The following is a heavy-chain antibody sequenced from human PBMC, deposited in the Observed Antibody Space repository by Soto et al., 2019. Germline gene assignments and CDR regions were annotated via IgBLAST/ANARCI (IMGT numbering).Heavy chain of an antibody. CDR3: ARWECSSTSCQSNAFDI. D-gene: IGHD2-2*01. Sequence: QVHLVQSGAEVKKPGASVKVSCKASAYSFTSYGISWVRQAPGQGLEWMGWISPYNGNTNYAQKLQGRVTMTTDTSTSTAYMELRSLRSDDTAVYYCARWECSSTSCQSNAFDIWGQGTMVTVSS. CDR2: ISPYNGNT. J-gene: IGHJ3*02. CDR1: AYSFTSYG. V-gene: IGHV1-18*01.